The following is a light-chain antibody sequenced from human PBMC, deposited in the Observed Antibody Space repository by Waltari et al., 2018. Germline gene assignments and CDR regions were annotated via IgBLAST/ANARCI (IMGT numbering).Light chain of an antibody. Sequence: QSALTQPASVSGSPGQSTPMSCTGARGDIGNYKYFHWYQQHPGKAPKVLIYGVNNRPSGVSKRFSGSKSGNAASLTISGLQAEDEAVYFCSAYIITNSLWVFGGGTKLTVL. CDR2: GVN. CDR1: RGDIGNYKY. CDR3: SAYIITNSLWV. J-gene: IGLJ3*02. V-gene: IGLV2-14*03.